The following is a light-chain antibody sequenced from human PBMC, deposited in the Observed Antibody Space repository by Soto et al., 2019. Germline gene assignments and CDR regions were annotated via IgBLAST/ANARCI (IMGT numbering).Light chain of an antibody. CDR1: SSDVGGYNY. V-gene: IGLV2-14*01. Sequence: QSALTQPASVSGSPGQSITISCTGTSSDVGGYNYVSWYQQYPGKAPQLMIYDVSKRPSGVSNRFSGSKSGNTASLTISGLQAEDEADYYCSSYTSSSTRVFGGGTKLTVL. CDR2: DVS. CDR3: SSYTSSSTRV. J-gene: IGLJ2*01.